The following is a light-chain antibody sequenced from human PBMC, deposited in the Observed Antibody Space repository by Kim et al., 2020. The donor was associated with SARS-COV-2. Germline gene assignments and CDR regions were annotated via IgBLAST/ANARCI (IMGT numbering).Light chain of an antibody. J-gene: IGKJ1*01. V-gene: IGKV3-20*01. CDR3: QQYATSPWT. CDR1: QGVTLSY. Sequence: SPGERATRSCRASQGVTLSYLAWYQQKPGQAPMLLIYGASTRATGVPDRFSASGSGTDFSLTISSLAAEEFAVYYCQQYATSPWTFGQGTKVEIK. CDR2: GAS.